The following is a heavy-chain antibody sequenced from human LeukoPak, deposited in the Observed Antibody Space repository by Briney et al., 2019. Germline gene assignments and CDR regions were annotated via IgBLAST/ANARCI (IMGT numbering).Heavy chain of an antibody. Sequence: GGSLRLSCAASGFTFSSYAMSWVRQAPGQGLEWVSLVNATGDSTYYADSVKGRFTISRDNSKDMVFLQMNSLRAEDAAVYFYAKGTPTLDCWGQGTRVTVSS. CDR3: AKGTPTLDC. CDR1: GFTFSSYA. CDR2: VNATGDST. J-gene: IGHJ4*02. D-gene: IGHD3-16*01. V-gene: IGHV3-23*01.